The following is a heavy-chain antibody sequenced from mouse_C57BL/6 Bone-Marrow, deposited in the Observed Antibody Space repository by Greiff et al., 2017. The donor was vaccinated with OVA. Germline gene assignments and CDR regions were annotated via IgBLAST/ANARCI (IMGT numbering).Heavy chain of an antibody. CDR2: INPNYGTT. J-gene: IGHJ4*01. CDR1: GYSFTDYN. V-gene: IGHV1-39*01. D-gene: IGHD1-1*01. Sequence: VQLKQSGPELVKPGASVKISCKASGYSFTDYNMNWVKQSNGKSLEWIGVINPNYGTTSYNQKFKGKATLTVDQSTSTAYMQLNSLTSEDSAVYYCARKYGSSSYAMDYWGQGTSVTVSS. CDR3: ARKYGSSSYAMDY.